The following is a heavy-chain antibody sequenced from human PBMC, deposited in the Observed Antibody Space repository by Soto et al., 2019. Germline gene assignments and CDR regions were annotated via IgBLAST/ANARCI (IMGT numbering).Heavy chain of an antibody. CDR3: AREERWLQPYFDY. J-gene: IGHJ4*02. V-gene: IGHV4-4*02. CDR1: GGSISSSNW. D-gene: IGHD5-12*01. Sequence: SETLSITCAVSGGSISSSNWWSWVRQPPGKGLEWIGEIYHSGSTNYNPSLKSRVTISVDKSKNQFSLKLSSVTAADTAVYYCAREERWLQPYFDYWGQGTLVTVSS. CDR2: IYHSGST.